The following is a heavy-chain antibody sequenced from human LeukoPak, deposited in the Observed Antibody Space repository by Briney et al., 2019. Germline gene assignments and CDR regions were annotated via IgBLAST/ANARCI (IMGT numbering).Heavy chain of an antibody. CDR1: GFIFSNYW. J-gene: IGHJ4*02. V-gene: IGHV3-7*04. Sequence: GGSLRLSCAASGFIFSNYWMSWVRQAPGKGLEWVANIKQDGSEKNYVDSVKGRFTISRDNAKNSLHLQMNSLRAEDTAVYHCARDSNWGSDYWGQGTQVTVSS. D-gene: IGHD7-27*01. CDR3: ARDSNWGSDY. CDR2: IKQDGSEK.